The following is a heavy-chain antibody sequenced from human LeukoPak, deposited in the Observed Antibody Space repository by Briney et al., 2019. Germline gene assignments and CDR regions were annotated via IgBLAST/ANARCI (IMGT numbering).Heavy chain of an antibody. Sequence: EASVKVSCKASGYTFTGYYMHWVRQAPGQGLEWMGWINPNSGGTDYAQKFQGRVTMTRDTSISTAYMELSRLRSDDTAVYYCASDVGGVGATKDKGFDIWGQGTMVTVSS. CDR3: ASDVGGVGATKDKGFDI. CDR1: GYTFTGYY. V-gene: IGHV1-2*02. CDR2: INPNSGGT. J-gene: IGHJ3*02. D-gene: IGHD1-26*01.